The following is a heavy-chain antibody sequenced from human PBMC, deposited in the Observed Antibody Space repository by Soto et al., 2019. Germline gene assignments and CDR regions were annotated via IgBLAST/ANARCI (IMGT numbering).Heavy chain of an antibody. D-gene: IGHD4-17*01. J-gene: IGHJ3*02. CDR3: ARDRPLDYGDYPDDAFDI. CDR2: ISSSSSYI. CDR1: GFTFSSYS. V-gene: IGHV3-21*01. Sequence: EVQLVESGGGLVKPGGSLRLSCAASGFTFSSYSMNWVRQAPGKGLEWVSSISSSSSYIYYADSVKGRFTISRDNAKNSLYLQMNSLRAEDTAVYYCARDRPLDYGDYPDDAFDIWGQGTMVTVSS.